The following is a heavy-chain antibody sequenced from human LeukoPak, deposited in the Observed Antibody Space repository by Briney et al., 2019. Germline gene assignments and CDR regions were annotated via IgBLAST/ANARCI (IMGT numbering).Heavy chain of an antibody. Sequence: SETLSLTCTVSGGSITNFYWSWLRQPPGGGLEYLGYIYYSGCTNYNPSLKSRVTISVDTSKNQFSLKRNSVSAADTAVYFCARLSRLTLIRGVTGYHSLDVWGKGTKVTVSS. D-gene: IGHD3-10*01. CDR3: ARLSRLTLIRGVTGYHSLDV. J-gene: IGHJ6*04. CDR1: GGSITNFY. CDR2: IYYSGCT. V-gene: IGHV4-59*01.